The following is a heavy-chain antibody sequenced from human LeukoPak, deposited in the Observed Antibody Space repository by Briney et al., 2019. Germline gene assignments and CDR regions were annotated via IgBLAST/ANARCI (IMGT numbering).Heavy chain of an antibody. Sequence: GGSLRPSCAASGFTFSSYSMNWDRQAPGKGLEWVSHISGSNSTIYYADSVKGRFTISRDNAQNSLYLQMNSLRAEDTAVYYCARGAPTFGLGYWGQGTLVTVSS. CDR2: ISGSNSTI. D-gene: IGHD3-16*01. J-gene: IGHJ4*02. CDR1: GFTFSSYS. CDR3: ARGAPTFGLGY. V-gene: IGHV3-48*04.